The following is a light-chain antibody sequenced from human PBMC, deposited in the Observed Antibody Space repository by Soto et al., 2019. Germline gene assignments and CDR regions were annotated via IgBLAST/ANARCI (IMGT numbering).Light chain of an antibody. V-gene: IGLV2-14*01. CDR2: DVS. CDR3: SSYTTTSTLV. Sequence: QSALTQPAYVSGSPGQSITFSCTGTSSDLGGYNYVSWYQQHPGKAPKLVIYDVSNRPSGVSNRFSGSKSGNTASLTISGLQADDEADYYCSSYTTTSTLVFGGGTKLTVL. J-gene: IGLJ2*01. CDR1: SSDLGGYNY.